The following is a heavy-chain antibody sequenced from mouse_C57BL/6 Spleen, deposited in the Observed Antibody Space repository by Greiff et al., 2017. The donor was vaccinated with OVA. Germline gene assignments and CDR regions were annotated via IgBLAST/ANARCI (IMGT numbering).Heavy chain of an antibody. CDR2: IDPSDSYT. CDR1: GYTFTSYW. D-gene: IGHD2-1*01. Sequence: VQLQQPGAELVRPGTSVKLSCKASGYTFTSYWMHWVKQRPGQGLEWIGVIDPSDSYTNYNQKFKGKATLTVDTSSSTAYMQLSSLTSEDSAVYYCARKVIYYGNYGYCDYWGQGTTLTVSS. J-gene: IGHJ2*01. V-gene: IGHV1-59*01. CDR3: ARKVIYYGNYGYCDY.